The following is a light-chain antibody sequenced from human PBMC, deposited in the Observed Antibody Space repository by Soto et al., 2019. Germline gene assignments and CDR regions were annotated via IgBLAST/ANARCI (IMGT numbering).Light chain of an antibody. CDR3: CSYTGGHTGV. CDR2: EAN. J-gene: IGLJ3*02. Sequence: QSALTQPASVSGSPGQSITIPCTGTSSDVGVYNLVSWYQQYPGEAPRLIIYEANKRPSGVSNRFSVSKSGNTASLTISGLQAEDEADYFCCSYTGGHTGVFGGGTKVTVL. CDR1: SSDVGVYNL. V-gene: IGLV2-23*01.